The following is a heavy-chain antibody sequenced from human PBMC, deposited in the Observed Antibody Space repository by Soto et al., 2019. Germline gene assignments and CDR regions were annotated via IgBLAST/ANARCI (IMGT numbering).Heavy chain of an antibody. D-gene: IGHD6-6*01. J-gene: IGHJ4*02. V-gene: IGHV5-10-1*01. CDR1: GYXFTSCS. CDR2: IDPSYSYT. CDR3: ARGVGSSGY. Sequence: EXLKISCKCSGYXFTSCSVSWVRHMPGKGLDWMGMIDPSYSYTNYSPSFQGHVTISAYKSISTAYLQLNILKASDTAMYYCARGVGSSGYWGQGTLVTVSS.